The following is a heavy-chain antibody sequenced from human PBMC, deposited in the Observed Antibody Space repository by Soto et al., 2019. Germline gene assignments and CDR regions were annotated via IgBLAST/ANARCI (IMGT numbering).Heavy chain of an antibody. J-gene: IGHJ4*02. Sequence: SVKVSCKASGGTFSSYRINWVRQAPGQGLEWVGGIVPIYRTADYAQKFQGRVTITADESARTSYMELRSLKSQDKAVYYCVRDSGAKLSSSWGQGTLVTVSS. CDR1: GGTFSSYR. CDR3: VRDSGAKLSSS. V-gene: IGHV1-69*13. CDR2: IVPIYRTA. D-gene: IGHD6-13*01.